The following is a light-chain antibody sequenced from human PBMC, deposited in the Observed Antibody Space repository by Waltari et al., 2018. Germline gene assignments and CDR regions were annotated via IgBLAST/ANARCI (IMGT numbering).Light chain of an antibody. CDR2: DNN. Sequence: QSVLTQPPSVSAAPGQMVSISCSGDIGNNYVSWYQQVPGTAPKLVIHDNNKLPSGLPDRFSSSTSATSATLVITGLQTGDEADYFCGSWINSLSTVVFGGRTKLTVL. J-gene: IGLJ2*01. CDR1: IGNNY. V-gene: IGLV1-51*01. CDR3: GSWINSLSTVV.